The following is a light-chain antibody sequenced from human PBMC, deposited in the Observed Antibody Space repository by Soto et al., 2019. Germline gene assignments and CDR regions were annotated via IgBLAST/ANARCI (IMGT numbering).Light chain of an antibody. CDR1: QGIRSA. J-gene: IGKJ4*01. V-gene: IGKV1-39*01. Sequence: IQLTPSPSSLSASVGDRVTITCRASQGIRSALGWYQQKPGKVPKLLIYAASTLQSGVPSRFSGSGFGTDFTLTISSLQPEDFATYYCQQSYSTPLTFGGGTKVDIK. CDR3: QQSYSTPLT. CDR2: AAS.